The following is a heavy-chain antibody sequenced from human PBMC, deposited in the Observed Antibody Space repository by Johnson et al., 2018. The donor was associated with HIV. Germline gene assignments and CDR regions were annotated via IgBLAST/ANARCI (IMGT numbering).Heavy chain of an antibody. J-gene: IGHJ3*02. CDR1: GFTFSTYT. CDR2: ISYDGSNR. D-gene: IGHD6-13*01. Sequence: QVQLVESGGGVVQPGRSLRLFCAVSGFTFSTYTMHWVRQAPGRGLEWVAVISYDGSNRYYSDSVKGRFTISRDTSKNTLYLQMTSLRPEDTAVYYCARSGYRSIWYALSAFDIWGQGTMVTVSS. V-gene: IGHV3-30*04. CDR3: ARSGYRSIWYALSAFDI.